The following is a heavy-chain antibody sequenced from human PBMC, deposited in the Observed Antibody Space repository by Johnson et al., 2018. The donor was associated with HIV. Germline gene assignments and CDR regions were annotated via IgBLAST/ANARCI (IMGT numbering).Heavy chain of an antibody. D-gene: IGHD6-19*01. CDR1: GFTFSSYW. Sequence: QVQLVESGGDVVQPGRSLRLSCAASGFTFSSYWMSWVRQAPGKGLEWVAVISDDVSSTFYVDSVKGRFTISRDNSNNTLYLQMNSLRAEDTAVYYCAKDLEEGQQWLIGAFDIWGQGTMVTVSS. CDR2: ISDDVSST. CDR3: AKDLEEGQQWLIGAFDI. V-gene: IGHV3-30*18. J-gene: IGHJ3*02.